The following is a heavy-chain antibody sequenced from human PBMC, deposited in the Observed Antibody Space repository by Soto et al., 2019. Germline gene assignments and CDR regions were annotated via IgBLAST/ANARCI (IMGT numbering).Heavy chain of an antibody. V-gene: IGHV3-53*02. CDR1: GFTVSSNY. J-gene: IGHJ4*02. CDR2: IYSGGST. CDR3: ARELEPYYFDY. D-gene: IGHD1-1*01. Sequence: EVQLVETGGGLIQPGGSLRLSCAASGFTVSSNYMSWVRQAPGKGLEWVSVIYSGGSTYYADSAKGRFTISRDNSKNTLYLQMNSLRAEDTAVYYCARELEPYYFDYWGQGTLVTVSS.